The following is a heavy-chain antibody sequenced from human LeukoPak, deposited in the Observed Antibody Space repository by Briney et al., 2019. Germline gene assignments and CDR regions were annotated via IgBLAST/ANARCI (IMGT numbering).Heavy chain of an antibody. J-gene: IGHJ6*02. CDR3: ARHIYSSGWYVGDYGMDV. V-gene: IGHV4-39*01. D-gene: IGHD6-19*01. Sequence: PSETRSLACTVYSGYISSISYYWSWIRQPPGKELEWIGSIYYSGSTYYNPSLKSRVTISVDTSKNQFSLKLSSVTAADTAVYYCARHIYSSGWYVGDYGMDVWGQGTTVTVSS. CDR1: SGYISSISYY. CDR2: IYYSGST.